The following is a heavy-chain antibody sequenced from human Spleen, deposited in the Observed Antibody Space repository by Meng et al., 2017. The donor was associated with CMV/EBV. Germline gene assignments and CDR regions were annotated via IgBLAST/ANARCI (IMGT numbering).Heavy chain of an antibody. V-gene: IGHV1-2*02. J-gene: IGHJ6*02. CDR1: GYTFTGYY. CDR2: INPNSGDT. Sequence: ASVKVSCKASGYTFTGYYMHWVRQAPGQGLEWMGWINPNSGDTTYAQKFQGRVTLTRDTSTTKVYMELSSLRSEDTAVYYCARDPFGYNSDWHMYGMDVWGRGTTVTVSS. CDR3: ARDPFGYNSDWHMYGMDV. D-gene: IGHD1/OR15-1a*01.